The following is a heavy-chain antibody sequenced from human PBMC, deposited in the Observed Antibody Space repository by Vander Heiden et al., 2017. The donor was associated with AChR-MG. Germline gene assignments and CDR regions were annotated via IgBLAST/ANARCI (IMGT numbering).Heavy chain of an antibody. CDR1: GFTFSDNY. J-gene: IGHJ4*02. CDR3: ARSVSTRDFDS. V-gene: IGHV3-72*01. Sequence: EVQLVESGGGLVQPGGSLRLSCAASGFTFSDNYMDWVRQAPGKGLEWVARSRSKANGYTTEYATSVKGRFSVSRDDSKNSLYLQMNSLNTEDTAVYYCARSVSTRDFDSWGQGTLVTVSS. CDR2: SRSKANGYTT.